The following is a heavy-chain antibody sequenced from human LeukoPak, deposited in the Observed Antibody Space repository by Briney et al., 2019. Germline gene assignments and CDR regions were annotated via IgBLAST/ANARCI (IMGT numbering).Heavy chain of an antibody. J-gene: IGHJ4*02. CDR3: ARDDAAAGIIFDY. CDR1: GFTYSTYW. V-gene: IGHV3-74*01. Sequence: GRSLRLSCAASGFTYSTYWMHWVRHVPGKGLVWVSRINNDGSRTNYADSVKGRFTISRDNAKNTVFLQMNSLRVEDTAVYYRARDDAAAGIIFDYWGQGTLVTVSS. CDR2: INNDGSRT. D-gene: IGHD6-13*01.